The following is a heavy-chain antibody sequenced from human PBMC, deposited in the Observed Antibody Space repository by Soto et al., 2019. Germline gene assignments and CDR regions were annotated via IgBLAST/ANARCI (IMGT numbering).Heavy chain of an antibody. V-gene: IGHV1-2*04. CDR2: VNPKRGDA. J-gene: IGHJ2*01. CDR3: ARAPGLHGQYWYFDL. CDR1: GHKFTNYY. Sequence: QVVLVPSGAEVKKPGDSVKVSCKSSGHKFTNYYIHWVRQAPGQGPEWMGWVNPKRGDAIYAQKFQGWVTMTRDMATTTAYLEVKRLKPDDTAVSFCARAPGLHGQYWYFDLWGRGTLVTVSS.